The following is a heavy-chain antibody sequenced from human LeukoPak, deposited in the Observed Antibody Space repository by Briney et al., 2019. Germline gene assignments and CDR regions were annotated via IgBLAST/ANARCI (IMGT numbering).Heavy chain of an antibody. CDR3: ASSSWYDAFDI. J-gene: IGHJ3*02. D-gene: IGHD6-13*01. Sequence: PSETLSLTCAVSGGSISSGCYSWSWIRQPPGKGLEWIGYIYHSGSTYYNPSLKSRVTISVDRSKNQFSLKLSSVTAADTAVYYCASSSWYDAFDIWGQGTMVTVSS. CDR2: IYHSGST. CDR1: GGSISSGCYS. V-gene: IGHV4-30-2*01.